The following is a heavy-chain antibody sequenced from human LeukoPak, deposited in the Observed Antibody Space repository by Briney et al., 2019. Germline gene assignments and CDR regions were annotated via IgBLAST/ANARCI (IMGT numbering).Heavy chain of an antibody. CDR3: ARDTISWSTVVTPGYYGMDV. CDR1: GFTFSSCN. J-gene: IGHJ6*02. D-gene: IGHD4-23*01. Sequence: GGSLRLSCAASGFTFSSCNMNWVRQAPGKGLEWVSYISSSSSTIYYADSVKGRFTISRDNAKNSLYLQMNSLRAEDTAVYYCARDTISWSTVVTPGYYGMDVWGQGTTVTVSS. V-gene: IGHV3-48*01. CDR2: ISSSSSTI.